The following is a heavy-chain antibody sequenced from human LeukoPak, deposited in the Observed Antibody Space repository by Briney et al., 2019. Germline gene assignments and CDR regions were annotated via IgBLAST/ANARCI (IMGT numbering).Heavy chain of an antibody. D-gene: IGHD1-26*01. CDR1: GGSFSGYY. CDR3: ARVSGPPAWFDP. J-gene: IGHJ5*02. CDR2: INHSGST. V-gene: IGHV4-34*01. Sequence: KPSETLSLTCAVYGGSFSGYYWSWIRQPPGKGLEWIGEINHSGSTNYNPSLKSRVTISVDTSKNQFSLKLSSVTAADTAVYYCARVSGPPAWFDPWGQGTLVTVSS.